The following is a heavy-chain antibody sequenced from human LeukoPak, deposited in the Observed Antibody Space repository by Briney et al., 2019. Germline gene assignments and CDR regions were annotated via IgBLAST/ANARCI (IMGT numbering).Heavy chain of an antibody. CDR1: GGSISSSSYY. J-gene: IGHJ4*02. V-gene: IGHV4-39*07. CDR3: ARAQLQRYSPPPTKYYFDY. CDR2: SYYSGST. Sequence: SETLSLTCTVSGGSISSSSYYWGWIRQPPGKGLEWIGSSYYSGSTYYNPSLKSRVTISVDTSKNQFSLKLSSVTAADTAVYYCARAQLQRYSPPPTKYYFDYWGQGTLVTVSS. D-gene: IGHD3-9*01.